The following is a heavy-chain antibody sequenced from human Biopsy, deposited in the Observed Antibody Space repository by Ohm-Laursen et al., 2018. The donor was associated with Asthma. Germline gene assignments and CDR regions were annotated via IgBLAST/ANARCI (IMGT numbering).Heavy chain of an antibody. D-gene: IGHD2/OR15-2a*01. J-gene: IGHJ4*01. CDR3: AAGRTSLQGESLI. CDR2: IVFASGAT. Sequence: SVKVSCNTSGVALSGYTFEWVRQARGLGLEWIAWIVFASGATNYAQNFQDRLNVTRDMSAGSVSMELRGLSSTDTAVYYCAAGRTSLQGESLIWGQGTLVSVSS. V-gene: IGHV1-58*01. CDR1: GVALSGYT.